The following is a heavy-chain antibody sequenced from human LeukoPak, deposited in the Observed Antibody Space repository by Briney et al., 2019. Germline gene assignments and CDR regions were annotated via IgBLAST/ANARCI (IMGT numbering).Heavy chain of an antibody. CDR3: ARDGVVRGVNDY. CDR1: GYTFTSYD. J-gene: IGHJ4*02. V-gene: IGHV1-8*01. D-gene: IGHD3-10*01. Sequence: ASVKVSCKASGYTFTSYDINWVRQATGQGLEWMGWMNPNSGNTGYAQKFRGRVTMTRNTSISTAYMELSSLRSEDTAVYYCARDGVVRGVNDYWGQGTLVTVSS. CDR2: MNPNSGNT.